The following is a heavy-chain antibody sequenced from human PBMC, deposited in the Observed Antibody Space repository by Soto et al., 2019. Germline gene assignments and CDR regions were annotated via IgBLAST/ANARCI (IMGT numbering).Heavy chain of an antibody. CDR2: ISSSSSYI. CDR1: GFTFSSYS. Sequence: PGGSLRLSCAASGFTFSSYSMNWVRQAPGKGLEWVSSISSSSSYIYYADSVKGRFTISRDNAKNSLYLQMNSLRAEDTAVYYCARDQMGYDILTGYPTQFDYWGQGTLVTVSS. J-gene: IGHJ4*02. CDR3: ARDQMGYDILTGYPTQFDY. V-gene: IGHV3-21*01. D-gene: IGHD3-9*01.